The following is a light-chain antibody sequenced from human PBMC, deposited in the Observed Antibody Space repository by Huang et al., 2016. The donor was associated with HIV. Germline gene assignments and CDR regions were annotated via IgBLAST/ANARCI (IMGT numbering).Light chain of an antibody. CDR2: AAS. Sequence: DIQMTQSPSSLSASVGDRVTITCRASQTITSFLNWYQQKPGKAPKILIYAASSLQSGVPSRFSCSGSGTSFTLTINTLQPEDFATYYCQQSSSTPFTFGPGTRVDIK. J-gene: IGKJ3*01. V-gene: IGKV1-39*01. CDR1: QTITSF. CDR3: QQSSSTPFT.